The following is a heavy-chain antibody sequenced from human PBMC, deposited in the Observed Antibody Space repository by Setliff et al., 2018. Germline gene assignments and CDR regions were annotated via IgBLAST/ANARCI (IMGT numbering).Heavy chain of an antibody. J-gene: IGHJ3*02. CDR3: ARGRMRGSCSGPSCTYDPFDI. D-gene: IGHD2-2*01. V-gene: IGHV4-34*01. CDR1: GESFSNNY. CDR2: IYHSGSS. Sequence: PSETLSLTCSVYGESFSNNYWSWIRQSPGKGLEWIGSIYHSGSSYYNPSLRSRVTISVDTSKNQFSLILRSVTAADTAVYYCARGRMRGSCSGPSCTYDPFDIWGQGTPVTVS.